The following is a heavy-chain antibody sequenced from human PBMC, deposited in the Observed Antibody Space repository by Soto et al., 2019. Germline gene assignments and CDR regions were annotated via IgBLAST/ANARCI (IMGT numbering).Heavy chain of an antibody. V-gene: IGHV3-30*18. J-gene: IGHJ6*02. CDR2: ISYDASNK. CDR3: AKDLSRDSSGWPYYYGMDV. Sequence: GGSLRLSCAASGFTFSSYGMHWVRQAPGKGLEWVAVISYDASNKYYADSVKGRFTISRDNSKNTLYVQMYSLRAEDTAVYYCAKDLSRDSSGWPYYYGMDVWGQGTTVTVSS. CDR1: GFTFSSYG. D-gene: IGHD6-19*01.